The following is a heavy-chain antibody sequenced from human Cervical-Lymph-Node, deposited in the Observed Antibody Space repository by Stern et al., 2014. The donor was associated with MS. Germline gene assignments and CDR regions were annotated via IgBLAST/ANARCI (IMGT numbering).Heavy chain of an antibody. J-gene: IGHJ3*01. CDR3: ARVAADAFDF. CDR1: GHTFSSYG. V-gene: IGHV1-18*04. Sequence: QVQLVQSGAEVKRPGASVKVSCKAPGHTFSSYGITWVRQAPGQGLEWMGWNAANNHNTNSAKKFKGRVTMTTDTSTSTAYMELRSLRSDDTAIYFCARVAADAFDFWGQGTLVTVSS. D-gene: IGHD6-19*01. CDR2: NAANNHNT.